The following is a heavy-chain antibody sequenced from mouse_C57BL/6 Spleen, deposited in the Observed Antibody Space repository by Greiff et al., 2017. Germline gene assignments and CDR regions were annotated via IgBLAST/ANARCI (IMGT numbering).Heavy chain of an antibody. Sequence: SGPELVKPGASVKIPCKASGYTFTDYNMDWVKQSHGKSLEWIGDINPNNGRTIYNQKFKGKATLTVDKSSSTAYMELRSLTSEDTAVYYCARREGYDYDGEYYFDYWGQGTTLTVSS. D-gene: IGHD2-4*01. V-gene: IGHV1-18*01. CDR3: ARREGYDYDGEYYFDY. CDR1: GYTFTDYN. J-gene: IGHJ2*01. CDR2: INPNNGRT.